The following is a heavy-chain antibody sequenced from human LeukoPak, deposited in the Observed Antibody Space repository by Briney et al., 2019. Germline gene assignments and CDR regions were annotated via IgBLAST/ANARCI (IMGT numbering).Heavy chain of an antibody. J-gene: IGHJ6*03. V-gene: IGHV4-38-2*02. Sequence: PSETLSLTCTVSGYSISSGFYWGWIRQPPGKGLEWIGSMYYRGSTYHNPSLKSRVTISVDTSKNQFSLKLSSVTAADTAVYYCARQRKGGVYYYYYMDVWGKGTTVTISS. CDR3: ARQRKGGVYYYYYMDV. D-gene: IGHD3-10*01. CDR2: MYYRGST. CDR1: GYSISSGFY.